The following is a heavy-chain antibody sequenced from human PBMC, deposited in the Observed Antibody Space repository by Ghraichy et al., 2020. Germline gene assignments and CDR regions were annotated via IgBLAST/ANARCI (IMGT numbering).Heavy chain of an antibody. CDR1: GGSISSYY. CDR3: ARLSMRDSGDSSGYYYGYYYYYMDV. V-gene: IGHV4-59*08. D-gene: IGHD3-22*01. Sequence: SETLSLTCTVSGGSISSYYWSWIRQPPGKGLEWIGYIYYSGSTNYNPSLKSRVTISVDTSKNQFSLKLSSVTAADTAVYYCARLSMRDSGDSSGYYYGYYYYYMDVWGKGTTVTVSS. CDR2: IYYSGST. J-gene: IGHJ6*03.